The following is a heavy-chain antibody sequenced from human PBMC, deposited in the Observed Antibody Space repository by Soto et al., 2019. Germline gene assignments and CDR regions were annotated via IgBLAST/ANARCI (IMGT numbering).Heavy chain of an antibody. CDR3: ARLRIATNNYKWFDP. V-gene: IGHV4-31*03. CDR2: IYVTGAV. J-gene: IGHJ5*02. Sequence: SLSLTCRVSGSALNSGNYYWSWIRQVPGKGLEWIGHIYVTGAVDYNPSLRDRITISQDTSERQFSLNLRLVTAADTAVYYCARLRIATNNYKWFDPWGQGTLVTVSS. D-gene: IGHD2-21*01. CDR1: GSALNSGNYY.